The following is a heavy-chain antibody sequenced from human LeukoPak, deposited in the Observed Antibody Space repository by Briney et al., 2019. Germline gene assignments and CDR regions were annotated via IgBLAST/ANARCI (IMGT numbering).Heavy chain of an antibody. CDR3: AREEVGATNSPPSY. D-gene: IGHD1-26*01. J-gene: IGHJ4*02. CDR2: IYPSGNT. Sequence: PSQTLSLTCAVSGGSFSSDGYSWNWIRQPPGKGLEWIGYIYPSGNTYYNPSLKSRVTISIDRSKNQFSLNLSSVTAADTAVYYCAREEVGATNSPPSYWGQGTLVTVSS. V-gene: IGHV4-30-2*01. CDR1: GGSFSSDGYS.